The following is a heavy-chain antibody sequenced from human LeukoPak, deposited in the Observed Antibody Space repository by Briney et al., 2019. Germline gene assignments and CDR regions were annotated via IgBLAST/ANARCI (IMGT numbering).Heavy chain of an antibody. V-gene: IGHV3-21*01. D-gene: IGHD2-15*01. CDR2: ISRTSESI. CDR1: GFTFNAYS. J-gene: IGHJ5*02. CDR3: ARDRYCSGS. Sequence: GGSLRLSCAASGFTFNAYSMSWVRQAPGKGLEWVSIISRTSESIFYADSVKGRFTISRDNAENSLYLQMDSLRAEDTAVYYCARDRYCSGSWGQGTLVTVSS.